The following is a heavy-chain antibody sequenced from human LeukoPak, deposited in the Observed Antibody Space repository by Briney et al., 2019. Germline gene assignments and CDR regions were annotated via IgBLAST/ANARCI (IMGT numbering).Heavy chain of an antibody. V-gene: IGHV4-59*01. J-gene: IGHJ3*02. D-gene: IGHD5-24*01. CDR1: GGSISTYY. CDR2: IYYSGGT. Sequence: PSQTLSLTCTVSGGSISTYYWSWIRQPPGKGLEWIGYIYYSGGTNYNPSLKSRVTISVDTSKNQFSLKLSSVTAADTAVYYCARVRWLQLDAFDIWGQGTMVTVSS. CDR3: ARVRWLQLDAFDI.